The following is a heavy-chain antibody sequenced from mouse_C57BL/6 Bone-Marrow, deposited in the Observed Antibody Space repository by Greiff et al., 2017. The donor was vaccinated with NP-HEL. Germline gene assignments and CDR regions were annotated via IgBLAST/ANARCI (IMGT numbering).Heavy chain of an antibody. J-gene: IGHJ1*03. CDR3: ARDTLVGYFDV. Sequence: EVKLVESGGGLVKPGGPLKLSCAASGFTFSSYAMSWVRQTPEKRLEWVATISDGGSYTYYPDNVKGRFTISRDNAKNNLYLQMSHLKSEDTAMYYCARDTLVGYFDVWGTGTTVTVSS. CDR1: GFTFSSYA. V-gene: IGHV5-4*01. CDR2: ISDGGSYT.